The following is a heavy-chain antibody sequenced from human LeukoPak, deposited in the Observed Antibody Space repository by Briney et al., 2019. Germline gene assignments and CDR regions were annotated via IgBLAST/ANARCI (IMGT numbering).Heavy chain of an antibody. CDR3: ARHAILGYCSGGSCYVPDAFDI. J-gene: IGHJ3*02. CDR2: ISWNSGSI. Sequence: GGSLRLSCAASGFTFDDYAMHWVRQAPGKGLEWVSGISWNSGSIGYADSVKGRFTISRDNAKNSLYLQMNSLRAEDTAVYYCARHAILGYCSGGSCYVPDAFDIWGQGTMVTVSS. D-gene: IGHD2-15*01. V-gene: IGHV3-9*01. CDR1: GFTFDDYA.